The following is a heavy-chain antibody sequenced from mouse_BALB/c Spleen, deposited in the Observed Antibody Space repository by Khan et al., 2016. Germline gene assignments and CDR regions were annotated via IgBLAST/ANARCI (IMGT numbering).Heavy chain of an antibody. CDR2: IRSKSNNYAT. CDR3: VRDTPFAY. CDR1: GYTFNTNA. J-gene: IGHJ3*01. Sequence: EVQLVETGGGLVQPRGSLKLSCAASGYTFNTNAMNWVRQAPEKGLEWVSRIRSKSNNYATYYADSVKDRFTISRDDSQSMLYLQMNNLKTEDTAMYYCVRDTPFAYWGQGTLVTVSA. V-gene: IGHV10S3*01.